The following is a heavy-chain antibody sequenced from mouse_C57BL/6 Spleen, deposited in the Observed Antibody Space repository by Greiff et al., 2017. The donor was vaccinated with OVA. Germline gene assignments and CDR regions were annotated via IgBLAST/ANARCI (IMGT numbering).Heavy chain of an antibody. CDR1: GYAFSSSW. V-gene: IGHV1-82*01. CDR3: HYYYGSNAMDY. D-gene: IGHD1-1*01. CDR2: IYPGDGDT. J-gene: IGHJ4*01. Sequence: VQLQQSGPELVKPGASVKISCKASGYAFSSSWMNWVKQRPGKGLEWIGRIYPGDGDTNYNGKFKGKATLTADKSSSTAYMQLSSLTSEDSAVYFCHYYYGSNAMDYWGQGTSVTVSS.